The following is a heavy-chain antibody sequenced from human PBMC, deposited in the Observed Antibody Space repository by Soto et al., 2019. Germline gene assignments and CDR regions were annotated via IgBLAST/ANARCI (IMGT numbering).Heavy chain of an antibody. CDR2: IIPIFGTT. CDR1: GGSLNSYS. D-gene: IGHD3-3*01. Sequence: QVQLAQSGAEVKKPGSSVKVSCKASGGSLNSYSISWVRQAPGQGLEWMGGIIPIFGTTHNAQNFQDRVTMTADKYTNTVYMELNTLRSEDTALYFCATILGGVFENWGQGTQVTVSS. CDR3: ATILGGVFEN. J-gene: IGHJ4*02. V-gene: IGHV1-69*06.